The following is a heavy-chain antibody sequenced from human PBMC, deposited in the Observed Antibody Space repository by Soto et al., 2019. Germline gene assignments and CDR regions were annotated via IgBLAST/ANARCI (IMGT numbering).Heavy chain of an antibody. D-gene: IGHD3-3*01. CDR2: IKQDGSEK. CDR1: GFTFSSYW. Sequence: PGGSLSLSCAASGFTFSSYWMSWVRQAPGKGLEWVANIKQDGSEKYYVDSVKGRFTISRDNAKNSLYLQMNSLRAEDTAVYYCARVNLGEAYYDFWSGSADVWGKGTTVTVSS. CDR3: ARVNLGEAYYDFWSGSADV. V-gene: IGHV3-7*01. J-gene: IGHJ6*04.